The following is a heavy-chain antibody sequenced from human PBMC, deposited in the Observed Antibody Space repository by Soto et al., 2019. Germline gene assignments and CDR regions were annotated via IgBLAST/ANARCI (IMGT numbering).Heavy chain of an antibody. CDR1: GYTFTSYG. V-gene: IGHV1-18*01. CDR3: ATVLLAAAAGYFDY. Sequence: ASVKVSCKASGYTFTSYGISWVRQAPGQGLEWMGWISAYNGNTNYAQKLQGRVTMTTDTSTSTAYMELRSLRSDDTAVYYCATVLLAAAAGYFDYWGQGTLVTVSS. J-gene: IGHJ4*02. D-gene: IGHD6-13*01. CDR2: ISAYNGNT.